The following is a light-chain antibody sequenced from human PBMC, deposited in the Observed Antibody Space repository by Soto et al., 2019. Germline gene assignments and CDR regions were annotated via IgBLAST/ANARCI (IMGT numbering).Light chain of an antibody. V-gene: IGKV3-20*01. J-gene: IGKJ1*01. Sequence: VLTQSPGTLSLSPGDRATLSCRASETISSNYLAWYQQKPGQAPGLLIYGASTRATGTPDRFRGSGSGTDFTLTINRVEPGDVGVYYCQQYGTSPQWTFGQGTKVEIK. CDR2: GAS. CDR1: ETISSNY. CDR3: QQYGTSPQWT.